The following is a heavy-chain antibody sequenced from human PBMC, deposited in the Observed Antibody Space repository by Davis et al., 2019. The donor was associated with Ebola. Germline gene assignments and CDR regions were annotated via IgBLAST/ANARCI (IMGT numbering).Heavy chain of an antibody. CDR1: GFTFSSYS. D-gene: IGHD5-18*01. Sequence: PGGSLRLSCAASGFTFSSYSMNWVRQAPGKGLEWVSYISSSSSTIYYADSVKGRFTISRDNAKNSLYLQMNSLRAEDTAVYYCASDPSGYSYGYEPGPFDYWGQGTLVTVSS. CDR3: ASDPSGYSYGYEPGPFDY. J-gene: IGHJ4*02. CDR2: ISSSSSTI. V-gene: IGHV3-48*04.